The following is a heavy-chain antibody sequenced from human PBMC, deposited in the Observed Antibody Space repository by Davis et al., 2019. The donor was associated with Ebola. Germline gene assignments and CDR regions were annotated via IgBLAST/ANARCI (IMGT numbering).Heavy chain of an antibody. V-gene: IGHV4-34*01. CDR2: INHSGST. CDR1: GCSFSGYY. Sequence: SETLSLTCAVYGCSFSGYYWSWIRQPPGKGLEWIGEINHSGSTNYNPSLKSRVTISVDTSKNQFSLKLSSVTAADTALYYCARGLLGLRFLEWLSIAFDYWGQGTLVTVSS. CDR3: ARGLLGLRFLEWLSIAFDY. J-gene: IGHJ4*02. D-gene: IGHD3-3*01.